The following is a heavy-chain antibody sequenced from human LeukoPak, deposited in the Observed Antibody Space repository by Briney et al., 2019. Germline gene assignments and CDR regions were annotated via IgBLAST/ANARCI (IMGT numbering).Heavy chain of an antibody. D-gene: IGHD3-3*02. CDR1: GGSISSGSYY. Sequence: SKTLSLTCTVSGGSISSGSYYWSWIRQPAGKGLEWIGRIYTSGSTNYNPSLKSRVTISVDTSKNQFSLKLSSVTAADTAVYYCARASASLDNWFDPWGQGTLVTVSS. J-gene: IGHJ5*02. CDR2: IYTSGST. V-gene: IGHV4-61*02. CDR3: ARASASLDNWFDP.